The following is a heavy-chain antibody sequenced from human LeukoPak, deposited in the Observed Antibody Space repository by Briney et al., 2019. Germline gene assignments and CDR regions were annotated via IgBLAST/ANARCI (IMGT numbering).Heavy chain of an antibody. Sequence: PGRSLRLSCVASGFTFSSYSMNWVRQAPGKGLEWVSCISSTSRYIYYADSVKGRFTISRDNAKNSVYLQINSLRAEDTAVYYCTRAVAADDFSPGYWGQGTLVTVSS. V-gene: IGHV3-21*01. CDR1: GFTFSSYS. J-gene: IGHJ4*02. CDR3: TRAVAADDFSPGY. CDR2: ISSTSRYI. D-gene: IGHD3/OR15-3a*01.